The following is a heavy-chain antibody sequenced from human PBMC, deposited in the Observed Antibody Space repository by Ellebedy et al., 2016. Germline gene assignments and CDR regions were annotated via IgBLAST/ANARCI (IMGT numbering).Heavy chain of an antibody. J-gene: IGHJ3*02. D-gene: IGHD5-18*01. V-gene: IGHV3-33*01. Sequence: GESLKISCAASGFTFSSYGMHWVRQAPGKGLEWVAVIWYDGSIKYYADSVKGRFTISRDNSKNTLYLQMNSLRAEDTAVYRCAREGSYGSSRAFDIWGQGTMVTVSS. CDR1: GFTFSSYG. CDR2: IWYDGSIK. CDR3: AREGSYGSSRAFDI.